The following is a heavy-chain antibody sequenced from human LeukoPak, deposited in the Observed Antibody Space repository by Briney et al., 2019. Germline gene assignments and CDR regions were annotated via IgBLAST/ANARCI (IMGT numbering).Heavy chain of an antibody. CDR2: IIPILGIA. CDR3: ARDHGYYGSGSYGRNNWFDP. CDR1: GGTFSIYA. Sequence: GASVKVSCKASGGTFSIYAISWVRQAPGQGLEWMGRIIPILGIANYAQEFQGRVTITADKSTSTAYMELSSLRSEDTAVYYCARDHGYYGSGSYGRNNWFDPWGQGTLVTVSS. D-gene: IGHD3-10*01. V-gene: IGHV1-69*04. J-gene: IGHJ5*02.